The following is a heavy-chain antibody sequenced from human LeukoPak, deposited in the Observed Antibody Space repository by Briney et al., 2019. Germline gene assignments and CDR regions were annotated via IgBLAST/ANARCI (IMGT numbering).Heavy chain of an antibody. CDR3: ARVGASRVGWFDP. J-gene: IGHJ5*02. CDR2: IYYSGST. V-gene: IGHV4-39*07. CDR1: GGSISSSSYF. Sequence: SETLSLTCSVSGGSISSSSYFWGWIRQPPGKGLEWIGNIYYSGSTNIQPSLKSRVTISVDTSKSQFSLRLTSVTAADTALYYCARVGASRVGWFDPWGQGTLVTVSS. D-gene: IGHD1-26*01.